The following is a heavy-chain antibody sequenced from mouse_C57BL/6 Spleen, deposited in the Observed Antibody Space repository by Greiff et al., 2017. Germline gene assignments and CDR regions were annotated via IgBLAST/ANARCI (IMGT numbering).Heavy chain of an antibody. V-gene: IGHV3-6*01. Sequence: EVQLVESGPGLVKPSQSLSLTCSVTGYSITSGYYWNWIRQFPGNKLEWMGYISYDGSNNYNPSLKNRSSITRNTSKNQFFLKLNSVTTEDTATYYCARAAHRYAMDYWGQGTSVTVSS. D-gene: IGHD3-2*02. CDR3: ARAAHRYAMDY. CDR2: ISYDGSN. J-gene: IGHJ4*01. CDR1: GYSITSGYY.